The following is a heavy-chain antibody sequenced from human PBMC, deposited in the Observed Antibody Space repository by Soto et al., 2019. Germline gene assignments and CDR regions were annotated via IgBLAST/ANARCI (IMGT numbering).Heavy chain of an antibody. CDR2: ISGSGGST. D-gene: IGHD3-22*01. CDR1: GFTFSSYA. Sequence: GGSLRLSCAASGFTFSSYAMNWVRQAPGKGLEWVSTISGSGGSTYYADSVKGRFTISRDSSKNTLYLQMGSLRVEDTAVYYCAKEGWLLEGLDYWGQGTLVTVSS. CDR3: AKEGWLLEGLDY. J-gene: IGHJ4*02. V-gene: IGHV3-23*01.